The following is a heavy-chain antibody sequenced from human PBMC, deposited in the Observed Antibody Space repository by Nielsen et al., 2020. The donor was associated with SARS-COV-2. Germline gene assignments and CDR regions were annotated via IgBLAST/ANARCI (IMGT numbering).Heavy chain of an antibody. V-gene: IGHV4-30-4*01. D-gene: IGHD5-12*01. CDR2: IYYSGST. CDR3: ARGGYASAPHFYY. Sequence: SETLSLTCTVSGGSISSGDYSWSSIRQPPGKGLEWIGYIYYSGSTYYNPSLKSRVTISVDTSKNQFPLKLSSVTAADTAVYYCARGGYASAPHFYYWGQGTLVTVSS. CDR1: GGSISSGDYS. J-gene: IGHJ4*02.